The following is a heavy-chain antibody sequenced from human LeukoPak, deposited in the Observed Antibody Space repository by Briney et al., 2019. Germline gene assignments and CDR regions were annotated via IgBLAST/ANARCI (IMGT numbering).Heavy chain of an antibody. J-gene: IGHJ4*02. D-gene: IGHD3-16*01. CDR3: ARDLSLLGLDD. Sequence: GSLRLSCAASGFNFRIHGINWVRQAPGKGLEWVSAIGVSGIHTYFADSVKGRFSISRDDSRNTVYLQMKSLRAGDTALYFCARDLSLLGLDDWGQGTLVTVSS. V-gene: IGHV3-23*01. CDR2: IGVSGIHT. CDR1: GFNFRIHG.